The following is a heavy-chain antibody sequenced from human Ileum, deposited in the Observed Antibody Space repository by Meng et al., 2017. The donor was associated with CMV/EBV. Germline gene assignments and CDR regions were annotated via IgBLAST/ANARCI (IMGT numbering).Heavy chain of an antibody. D-gene: IGHD3/OR15-3a*01. Sequence: GESLKISCVASGFRFSSYNMNWVRQAPGKGLEWVSSISSGSSNVYYVDRVKGRFTISGDNAKNSLYLQMNSLRAEDTAVYYCARESDSCYGMGVWGQGNRVNV. CDR2: ISSGSSNV. CDR3: ARESDSCYGMGV. V-gene: IGHV3-21*01. CDR1: GFRFSSYN. J-gene: IGHJ6*02.